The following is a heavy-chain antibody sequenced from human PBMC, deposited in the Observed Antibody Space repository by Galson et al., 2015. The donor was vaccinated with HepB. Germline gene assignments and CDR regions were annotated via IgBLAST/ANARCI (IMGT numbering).Heavy chain of an antibody. Sequence: SLRLSCAASGFTVSSNYMSWVRQAPGKGLEWVSVIYSGGSTYYADSVKGRFTISRHNYKNKLYLQMNSLRAVDTAVYYYAIDYYYDSSGYYAAFDIWGQGTMVTVSS. CDR2: IYSGGST. D-gene: IGHD3-22*01. CDR1: GFTVSSNY. V-gene: IGHV3-53*04. CDR3: AIDYYYDSSGYYAAFDI. J-gene: IGHJ3*02.